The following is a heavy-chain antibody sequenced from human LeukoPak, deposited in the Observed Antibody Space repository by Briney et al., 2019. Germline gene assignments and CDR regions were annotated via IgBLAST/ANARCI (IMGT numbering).Heavy chain of an antibody. J-gene: IGHJ4*02. CDR1: GGSISSSTYY. V-gene: IGHV4-39*01. Sequence: SETLSLTCTVSGGSISSSTYYWGWIRQPPGKGLEWIGSIYYGGSTYYNPSLKSQVTISVDTSKNQFSLRLSSVTAADTAVYYCASVASSGYYYEIDYWGQGTLVTVSS. D-gene: IGHD3-22*01. CDR3: ASVASSGYYYEIDY. CDR2: IYYGGST.